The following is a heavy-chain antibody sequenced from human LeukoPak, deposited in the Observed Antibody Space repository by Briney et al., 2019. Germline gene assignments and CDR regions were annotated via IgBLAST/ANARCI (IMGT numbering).Heavy chain of an antibody. CDR1: GYSISSGYY. D-gene: IGHD1-26*01. J-gene: IGHJ4*02. CDR3: ARVLSGSYYIDY. V-gene: IGHV4-38-2*02. CDR2: IYHSGST. Sequence: SETLSLTCTVSGYSISSGYYWGWIRQPPGKGLEWIGSIYHSGSTYYNPSLKSRVTISVDTSKNQFSLKLSSVTAADTAVYYCARVLSGSYYIDYWGQGTLVTVS.